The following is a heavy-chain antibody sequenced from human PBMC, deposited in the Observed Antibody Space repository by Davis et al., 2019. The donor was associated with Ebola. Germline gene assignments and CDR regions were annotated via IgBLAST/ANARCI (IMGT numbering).Heavy chain of an antibody. J-gene: IGHJ4*02. CDR2: ISYSGST. V-gene: IGHV4-59*11. D-gene: IGHD2-15*01. CDR3: AGLRYCSGGSCHFDDFDY. Sequence: PSETLSLTCTVSGGSISSHYWRWIRQPPGKGLEWIGYISYSGSTNYNPSLKSRVTISVDTSKNQFSLKLSSVTAADTAVYYCAGLRYCSGGSCHFDDFDYWGQGTLVTVSS. CDR1: GGSISSHY.